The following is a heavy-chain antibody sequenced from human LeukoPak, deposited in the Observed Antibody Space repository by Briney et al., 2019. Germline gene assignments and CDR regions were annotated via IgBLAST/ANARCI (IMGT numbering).Heavy chain of an antibody. CDR1: GFTFSSYS. CDR3: AKAPVTTCSGAYCYPFDY. D-gene: IGHD2-15*01. V-gene: IGHV3-48*01. J-gene: IGHJ4*02. Sequence: GGSLRLSCAASGFTFSSYSMKWVRQTPGKGLEWVSFISSSSSTIYYADSVKGRFTISRDNSKNRLYLQMNSLRAGDAAVYYCAKAPVTTCSGAYCYPFDYWSQGTLVTVSS. CDR2: ISSSSSTI.